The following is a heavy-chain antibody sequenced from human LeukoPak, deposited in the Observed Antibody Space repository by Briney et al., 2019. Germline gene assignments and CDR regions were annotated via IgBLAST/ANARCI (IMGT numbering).Heavy chain of an antibody. CDR2: IYYSGST. D-gene: IGHD3-10*01. V-gene: IGHV4-59*08. CDR1: GGSISSYY. CDR3: ARHKKVLLTYYFDY. Sequence: SETLSLTCTVSGGSISSYYWSWIRPPPGKGLEWIGYIYYSGSTNYNPSLKSRVTISVDTSKNQFSLKLSSVTAADTAVYYCARHKKVLLTYYFDYWGQGTLVTVSS. J-gene: IGHJ4*02.